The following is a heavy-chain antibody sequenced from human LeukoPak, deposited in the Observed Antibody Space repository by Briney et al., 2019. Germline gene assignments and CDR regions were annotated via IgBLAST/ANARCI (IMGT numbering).Heavy chain of an antibody. Sequence: ASVKVSCKASGYTFTSYYMHWVRQAPGQGLEWMGIINPSGGSTSYAQKFQGRVTMTRDTSTSTVYMELSSLRSEDTAVYYCARGRPYYYDSTGFYPLFDYWGLGTPVTVSS. J-gene: IGHJ4*02. V-gene: IGHV1-46*01. CDR2: INPSGGST. D-gene: IGHD3-22*01. CDR1: GYTFTSYY. CDR3: ARGRPYYYDSTGFYPLFDY.